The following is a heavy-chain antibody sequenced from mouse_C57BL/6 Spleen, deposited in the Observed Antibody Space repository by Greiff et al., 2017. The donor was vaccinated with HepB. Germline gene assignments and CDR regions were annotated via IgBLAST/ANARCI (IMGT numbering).Heavy chain of an antibody. J-gene: IGHJ3*01. CDR2: IDPSDSET. D-gene: IGHD2-2*01. Sequence: VQLQQSGAELVRPGSSVKLSCKASGYTFTSYWMHWVKQRPIQGLEWIGNIDPSDSETHYNQKFKDKATLTVDKSSSTAYMQLSSLTSEDSAVYYCARGDGYDGGWFAYWGQGTLVTVSA. V-gene: IGHV1-52*01. CDR1: GYTFTSYW. CDR3: ARGDGYDGGWFAY.